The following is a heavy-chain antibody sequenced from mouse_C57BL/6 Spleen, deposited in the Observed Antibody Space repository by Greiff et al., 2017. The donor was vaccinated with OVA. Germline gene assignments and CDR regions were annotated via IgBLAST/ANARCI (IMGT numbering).Heavy chain of an antibody. Sequence: QVQLQQPGAELVKPGASVKMSCKASGYTFTSYWITWVKQRPGQGLEWIGAIYPGSGSTNYNEKFKSKATLTVVTSSSTAYMQLSSLTSEDSAVYDCARPYYYGSSFYGYFDVWGTGTTVTVSS. J-gene: IGHJ1*03. V-gene: IGHV1-55*01. D-gene: IGHD1-1*01. CDR3: ARPYYYGSSFYGYFDV. CDR1: GYTFTSYW. CDR2: IYPGSGST.